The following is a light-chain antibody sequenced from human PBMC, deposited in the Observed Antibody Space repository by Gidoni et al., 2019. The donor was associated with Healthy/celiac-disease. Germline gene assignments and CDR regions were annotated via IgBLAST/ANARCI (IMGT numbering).Light chain of an antibody. CDR1: PNNKNY. Sequence: IVMTQSPDSLPVSLRERASPNNKNYLAWYQQKPGQPPKLLIYWASTRESGVPARFSGSGSGTDFTLTISSLQAEDLAVYYCQQCCSWPEYTFGQGTKVEIK. V-gene: IGKV4-1*01. J-gene: IGKJ2*01. CDR2: WAS. CDR3: QQCCSWPEYT.